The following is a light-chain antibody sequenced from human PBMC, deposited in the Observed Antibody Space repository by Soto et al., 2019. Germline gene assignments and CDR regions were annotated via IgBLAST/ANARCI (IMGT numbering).Light chain of an antibody. CDR1: QSVSSIY. CDR2: DAS. Sequence: EIVMTQSPGTLSLSPGERATLSCRASQSVSSIYFAWYQQKRGQAPRLLIYDASNRATGIPARFSGSGSGTDFTLTISSLEPEDFAVYYCQQRSNWPITFGQGTRLEIK. CDR3: QQRSNWPIT. V-gene: IGKV3-11*01. J-gene: IGKJ5*01.